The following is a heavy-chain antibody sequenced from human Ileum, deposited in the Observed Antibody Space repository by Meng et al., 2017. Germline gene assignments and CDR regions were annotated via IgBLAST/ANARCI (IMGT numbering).Heavy chain of an antibody. V-gene: IGHV3-9*01. J-gene: IGHJ3*02. D-gene: IGHD1-7*01. CDR1: GFTFDDYA. CDR3: AKDRRELLRRDAFDI. Sequence: SLKISCAAPGFTFDDYAMHWVRQAPGKGLEWVSGISWNSGSIGYADSVKGRFTISRDNAENSLYLQMDSLRAEDTALCYCAKDRRELLRRDAFDIWGQGTMVTVSS. CDR2: ISWNSGSI.